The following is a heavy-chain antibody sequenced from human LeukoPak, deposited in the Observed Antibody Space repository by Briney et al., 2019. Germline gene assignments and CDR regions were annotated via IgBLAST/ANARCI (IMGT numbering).Heavy chain of an antibody. V-gene: IGHV3-33*01. CDR2: IWYDGSNK. Sequence: GGSLRLSCAASGFTFSSYGMHWVRQAPGKGLEWVAVIWYDGSNKYYADSVKGRFTISRDNSKNTLYLQMNSLRAEDTAVYYCARDSYYYVSSGSGDYWGQGTLVTVSS. D-gene: IGHD3-22*01. CDR3: ARDSYYYVSSGSGDY. J-gene: IGHJ4*02. CDR1: GFTFSSYG.